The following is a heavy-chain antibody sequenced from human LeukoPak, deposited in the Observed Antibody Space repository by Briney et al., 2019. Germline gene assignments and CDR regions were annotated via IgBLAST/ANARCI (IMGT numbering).Heavy chain of an antibody. J-gene: IGHJ4*02. CDR3: ARDPQYNWNYGPRGSYFDY. Sequence: GASVKVSCKASGYTFTSYGISWVRQAPGQGLEWMGWISAYNGNTNYAQKLQGRVTMTTDTSTSTAYMELRSLRAEDTAVYYCARDPQYNWNYGPRGSYFDYWGQGTLVTVSS. CDR2: ISAYNGNT. D-gene: IGHD1-7*01. CDR1: GYTFTSYG. V-gene: IGHV1-18*01.